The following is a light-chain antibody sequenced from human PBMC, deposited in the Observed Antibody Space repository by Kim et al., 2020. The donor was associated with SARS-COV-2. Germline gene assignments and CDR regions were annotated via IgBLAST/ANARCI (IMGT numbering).Light chain of an antibody. CDR2: DND. CDR1: FSNMGNS. Sequence: PGQRVTISCSVTFSNMGNSVSWCQQFPGTAPKLVIYDNDKRPSGISDRFSGSKSGTSATLDITGLQTGDEADYYCGVWDSGLKAFVFGTGTKVTVL. J-gene: IGLJ1*01. CDR3: GVWDSGLKAFV. V-gene: IGLV1-51*01.